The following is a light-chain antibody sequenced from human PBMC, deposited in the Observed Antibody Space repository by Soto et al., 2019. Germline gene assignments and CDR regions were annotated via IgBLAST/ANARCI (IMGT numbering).Light chain of an antibody. J-gene: IGKJ1*01. Sequence: DIQMTQTPSTLSGPVGDSVTITCRASQTISSWLAWYQQKPGKAPKLLIYKASTLKSGVLSRFSGSGSGTEFTLTISSLQPDDFGTYYCQHYNSYSEAFGQGNKVELK. CDR2: KAS. CDR3: QHYNSYSEA. V-gene: IGKV1-5*03. CDR1: QTISSW.